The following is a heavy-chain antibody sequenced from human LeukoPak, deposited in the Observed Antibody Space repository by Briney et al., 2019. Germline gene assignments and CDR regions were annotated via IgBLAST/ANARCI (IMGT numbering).Heavy chain of an antibody. Sequence: GGSLRLSCAASGFTVSGNYMSWVRLAPGKGLEWVSVIYIGGRTNYAASVRGRFTISRDNSKNTLYLQMNSLRAEDTAVYYCARGRYEFSAGMDVWGQGTTVTVSS. J-gene: IGHJ6*02. CDR2: IYIGGRT. CDR1: GFTVSGNY. V-gene: IGHV3-53*01. D-gene: IGHD5-12*01. CDR3: ARGRYEFSAGMDV.